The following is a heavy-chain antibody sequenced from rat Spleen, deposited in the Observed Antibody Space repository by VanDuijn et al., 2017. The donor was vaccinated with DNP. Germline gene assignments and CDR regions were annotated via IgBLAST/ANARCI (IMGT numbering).Heavy chain of an antibody. CDR2: IIYDGSRT. D-gene: IGHD1-11*01. J-gene: IGHJ2*01. V-gene: IGHV5S10*01. Sequence: EVHLVESGGGVVQPGNSLKLSCVASGFTFSDSAMAWVRQSPKKGLEWVATIIYDGSRTYYRDSVKGRFTISRDIAKSSLYLQMDSLRSEDTATYYCSTGRGGPDYWGQGVMVTVSS. CDR1: GFTFSDSA. CDR3: STGRGGPDY.